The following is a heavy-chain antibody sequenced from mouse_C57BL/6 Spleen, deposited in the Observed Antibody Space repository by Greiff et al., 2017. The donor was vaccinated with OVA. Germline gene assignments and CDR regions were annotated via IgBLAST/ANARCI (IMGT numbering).Heavy chain of an antibody. D-gene: IGHD2-2*01. V-gene: IGHV14-2*01. CDR1: GYNFKDYY. CDR3: ARNGFDY. J-gene: IGHJ2*01. CDR2: IDPKDGDT. Sequence: EVQLQQPGAELVKPGASVKLSCKASGYNFKDYYMHWVKQRPEQGLEWIGRIDPKDGDTKYAAKFQGKATITADTSSNTAYLQLSSLTSEDTAVYYCARNGFDYWGQGTTLTVSS.